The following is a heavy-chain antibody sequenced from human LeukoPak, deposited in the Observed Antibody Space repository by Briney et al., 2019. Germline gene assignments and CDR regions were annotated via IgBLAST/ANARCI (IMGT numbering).Heavy chain of an antibody. J-gene: IGHJ4*02. Sequence: ASVKVSCKASGYTFTDYYIHWVRQAPGQGLEWMGWINPHSGGTNYAQNFQDRVTMTRDTSISTAYMELSRLRSDDTAVYYCARGFNGITMIEHDYWGQGTLVTVSS. CDR1: GYTFTDYY. D-gene: IGHD3-22*01. V-gene: IGHV1-2*02. CDR3: ARGFNGITMIEHDY. CDR2: INPHSGGT.